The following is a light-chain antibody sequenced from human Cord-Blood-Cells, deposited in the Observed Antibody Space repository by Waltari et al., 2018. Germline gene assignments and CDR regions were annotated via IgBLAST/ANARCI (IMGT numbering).Light chain of an antibody. Sequence: EIVLTQYPDFQSVTPKEKVTITYRASQSIGSSLHWYQQKPAQSPKHLIKYASQSSSGVPSRFSGSGSGTDFTLTINSLEAEDAAAYYGHQSSSLPFTFGPGTKVDIK. CDR1: QSIGSS. CDR2: YAS. J-gene: IGKJ3*01. CDR3: HQSSSLPFT. V-gene: IGKV6D-21*02.